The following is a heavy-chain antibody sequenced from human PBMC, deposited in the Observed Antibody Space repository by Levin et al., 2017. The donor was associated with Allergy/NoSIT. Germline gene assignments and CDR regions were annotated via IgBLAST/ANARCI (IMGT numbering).Heavy chain of an antibody. CDR1: GFTFSSYS. D-gene: IGHD2-21*02. CDR3: ASLVHCGGDCSQSVSY. J-gene: IGHJ4*02. CDR2: ISSSSSTI. Sequence: GGSLRLSCAASGFTFSSYSMNWVRQAPGKGLEWVSYISSSSSTIYYADSVKGRFTISRDNAKNSLYLQMNSLRAEDTAVYYCASLVHCGGDCSQSVSYWGQGTLVTVSS. V-gene: IGHV3-48*01.